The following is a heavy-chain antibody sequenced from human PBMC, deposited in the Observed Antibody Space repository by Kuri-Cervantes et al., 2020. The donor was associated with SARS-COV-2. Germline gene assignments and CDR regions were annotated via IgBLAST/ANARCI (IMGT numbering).Heavy chain of an antibody. Sequence: ASVKVSCKASGYTFSSYDINWVRQATGQGLEWMGWMNPNSGNTGYAQKFQGRVTITRNTSKSTAYMELSSLRSEDTAVYYCARAGWYGGGIRHPYYYMDVWGKGTTVTVSS. V-gene: IGHV1-8*03. CDR3: ARAGWYGGGIRHPYYYMDV. CDR1: GYTFSSYD. CDR2: MNPNSGNT. J-gene: IGHJ6*03. D-gene: IGHD4-23*01.